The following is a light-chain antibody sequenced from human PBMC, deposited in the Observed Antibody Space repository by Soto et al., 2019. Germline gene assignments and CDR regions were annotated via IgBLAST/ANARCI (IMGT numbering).Light chain of an antibody. CDR3: CSFTGTSTWV. J-gene: IGLJ2*01. V-gene: IGLV2-14*01. Sequence: QSVLTQPASVSGSPGQSITISCTATSSDIGGHNRVSWSRQHPGEAPQLVIFEVTKRPSGVSSRFSASKSGNTAYLTISGLQPEDEADYYCCSFTGTSTWVFGGGTKVTVL. CDR2: EVT. CDR1: SSDIGGHNR.